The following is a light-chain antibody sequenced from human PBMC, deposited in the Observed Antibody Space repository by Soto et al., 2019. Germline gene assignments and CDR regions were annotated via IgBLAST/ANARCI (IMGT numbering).Light chain of an antibody. J-gene: IGLJ3*02. CDR3: SSFTSSNTWL. V-gene: IGLV2-14*01. Sequence: QSALTQPASVSGPPGQSITMSCTGTSSNVGGYNYVSWYQQYPGKAPKLMIFEVTNRPSGVSDRFSGSKSGNTASLTISGLQAEDEADYYCSSFTSSNTWLFGGGTKLTVL. CDR1: SSNVGGYNY. CDR2: EVT.